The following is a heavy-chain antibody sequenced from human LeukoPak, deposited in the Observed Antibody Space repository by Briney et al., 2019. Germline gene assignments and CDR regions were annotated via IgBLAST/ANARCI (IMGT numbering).Heavy chain of an antibody. CDR2: TGLESVHT. CDR3: VRGDDIGKHPTRAYYFDI. Sequence: GGSLRLSCAASRFTFTCHAMSWVRQAPGKGLEWVSTTGLESVHTLCADSVQGRFTVSRDNSRNTLDLQMDNLTVDDTAIYYCVRGDDIGKHPTRAYYFDIWGQGTLVSVS. J-gene: IGHJ4*02. CDR1: RFTFTCHA. V-gene: IGHV3-23*01. D-gene: IGHD3-10*01.